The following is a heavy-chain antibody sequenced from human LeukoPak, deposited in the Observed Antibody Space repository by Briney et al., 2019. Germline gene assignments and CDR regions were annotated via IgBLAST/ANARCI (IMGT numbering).Heavy chain of an antibody. CDR3: ARVGQQLAINWFDP. J-gene: IGHJ5*02. Sequence: SETLSLTCTISGGSISYSNSYWGWIRQPPGKGLEWIGNIYFSGSTYYKQSLKSRVTISVDTSKNQFSLKLRSVTAADTAVYYCARVGQQLAINWFDPWGQGTLVTVSS. V-gene: IGHV4-39*07. CDR1: GGSISYSNSY. D-gene: IGHD6-13*01. CDR2: IYFSGST.